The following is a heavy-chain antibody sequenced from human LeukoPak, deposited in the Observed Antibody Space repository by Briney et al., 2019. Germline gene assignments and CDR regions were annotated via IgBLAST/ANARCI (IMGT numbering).Heavy chain of an antibody. V-gene: IGHV3-30*18. Sequence: PGGSLRLSCAASGFTFSSYEMNWVRQAPGKGLEWVAFIAEDGSNEKYTDSVKGRFTISRDNSNNTLYLRMNSLRAEDTGVYYCAKDRETTSSGTFDYWGQGTLVTVSS. CDR1: GFTFSSYE. CDR2: IAEDGSNE. J-gene: IGHJ4*02. CDR3: AKDRETTSSGTFDY. D-gene: IGHD1-1*01.